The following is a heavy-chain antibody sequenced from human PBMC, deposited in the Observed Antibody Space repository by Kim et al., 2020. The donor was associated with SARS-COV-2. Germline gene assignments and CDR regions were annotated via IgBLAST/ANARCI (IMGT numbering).Heavy chain of an antibody. CDR3: ARTPPRATARGYDY. Sequence: ASVKVSCRASGYAFNSYGINWVRQAPGQGLEWMAWISGHNGDTNYAQNLQGRVTVTTDTSATTGYMELRGLRSDDTAVYYCARTPPRATARGYDYWGPGT. CDR2: ISGHNGDT. V-gene: IGHV1-18*01. D-gene: IGHD5-18*01. CDR1: GYAFNSYG. J-gene: IGHJ4*02.